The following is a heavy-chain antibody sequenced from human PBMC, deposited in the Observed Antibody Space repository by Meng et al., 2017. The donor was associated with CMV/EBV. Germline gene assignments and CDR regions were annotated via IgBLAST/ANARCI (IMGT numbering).Heavy chain of an antibody. CDR1: GGTFSSYD. J-gene: IGHJ5*02. CDR2: IIPILGTA. D-gene: IGHD1-26*01. Sequence: GGTFSSYDISWVRQAPGQGLEWMGGIIPILGTANYAQKFQGRVTITADKSTSTAYMELSSLRSEDTAVYYCARSKAIVGARAGWFDPWGQGTLVTVSS. V-gene: IGHV1-69*06. CDR3: ARSKAIVGARAGWFDP.